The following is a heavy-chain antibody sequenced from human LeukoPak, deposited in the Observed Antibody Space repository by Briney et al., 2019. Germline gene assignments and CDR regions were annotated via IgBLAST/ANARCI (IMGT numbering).Heavy chain of an antibody. J-gene: IGHJ6*02. V-gene: IGHV3-66*02. CDR1: GFTVSSNY. CDR2: IYSGGST. D-gene: IGHD3-3*01. CDR3: AKGPASGYWNPYYYYGMDV. Sequence: GGSLRLSCAASGFTVSSNYMSWVRQAPGKGLEWVSVIYSGGSTYYADSVKGRFTISRDNSKNTLYLRMNSLRAEDTAVYYCAKGPASGYWNPYYYYGMDVWGQGTTVTVSS.